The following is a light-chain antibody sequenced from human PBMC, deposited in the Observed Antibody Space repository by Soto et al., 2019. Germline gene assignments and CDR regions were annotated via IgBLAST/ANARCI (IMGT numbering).Light chain of an antibody. CDR2: SNN. V-gene: IGLV1-44*01. CDR3: AAWGDSLNGPV. Sequence: QAVVTQPPSASGTPGKRVTISCSGSNSNIGSNTVNWYQQLPGTAPKLLIYSNNQRPSGVPDRFSGSKSGTSASLAISGLQSEDEADYYCAAWGDSLNGPVFGGGTKVTVL. CDR1: NSNIGSNT. J-gene: IGLJ2*01.